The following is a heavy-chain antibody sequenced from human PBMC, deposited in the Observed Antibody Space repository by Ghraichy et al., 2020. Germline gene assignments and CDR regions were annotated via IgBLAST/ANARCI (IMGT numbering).Heavy chain of an antibody. CDR2: ITSSGRTI. CDR1: GFTFNSHS. D-gene: IGHD4-23*01. CDR3: ARGSTVVRFYYYDGMDV. V-gene: IGHV3-48*02. J-gene: IGHJ6*02. Sequence: GGSLRLSCVGSGFTFNSHSMNWVRQSPGKGLEWVSYITSSGRTIFYADSVRGRFTISRDNAQNSLYLQMNSLRDEDTAVYYCARGSTVVRFYYYDGMDVWGQGTTVTVSS.